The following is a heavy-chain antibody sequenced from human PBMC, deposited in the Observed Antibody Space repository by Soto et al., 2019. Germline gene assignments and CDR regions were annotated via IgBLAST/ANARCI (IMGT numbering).Heavy chain of an antibody. J-gene: IGHJ3*02. V-gene: IGHV3-30-3*01. Sequence: SLRLSCAASGFTFSSYAMHWVRQAPGKGLEWVAVISYDGSNKYYADSVKGRFTISRDNSKNTLYLQMNSLRAEDTAVYYCARGPIVVLSSDAFDIWGQGTMVTVSS. CDR3: ARGPIVVLSSDAFDI. CDR1: GFTFSSYA. CDR2: ISYDGSNK. D-gene: IGHD3-22*01.